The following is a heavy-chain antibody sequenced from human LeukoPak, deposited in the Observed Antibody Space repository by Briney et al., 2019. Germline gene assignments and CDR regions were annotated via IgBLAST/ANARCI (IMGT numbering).Heavy chain of an antibody. J-gene: IGHJ6*02. Sequence: ASVKVSCKASGYTFTSYGISWVRQAPGQGLEWMGWINTNTGNPTYAQGFTGRFVFSLDTSVSTAYLQISSLKAEDTAVYYCARGYDSSGYSHYYYYGMDVWGQGTTVTVSS. CDR2: INTNTGNP. D-gene: IGHD3-22*01. CDR1: GYTFTSYG. CDR3: ARGYDSSGYSHYYYYGMDV. V-gene: IGHV7-4-1*02.